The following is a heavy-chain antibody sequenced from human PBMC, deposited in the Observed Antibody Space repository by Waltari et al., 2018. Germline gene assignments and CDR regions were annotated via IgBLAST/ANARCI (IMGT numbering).Heavy chain of an antibody. CDR1: GGSISSGCYY. V-gene: IGHV4-31*03. CDR2: IYYSGST. D-gene: IGHD2-15*01. CDR3: ARVGGIHWYFDL. J-gene: IGHJ2*01. Sequence: QVQLQESGPGLVKPSQTLSLTCTVPGGSISSGCYYWSWIRQHPGKGLEWIGYIYYSGSTYYNPSLKSRVTISVDTSKNQFSLKLSSVTAADTAVYYCARVGGIHWYFDLWGRGTLVTVSS.